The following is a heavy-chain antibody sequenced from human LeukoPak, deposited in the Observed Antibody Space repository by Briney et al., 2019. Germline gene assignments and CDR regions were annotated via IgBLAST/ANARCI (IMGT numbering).Heavy chain of an antibody. CDR3: ARDRIAVAYFDY. D-gene: IGHD6-19*01. Sequence: GGSLRPSCAASGFTFSSYSMNWVRQAPGKGLEWVSSINSSSSYIYYADSVKGRFTISRDNAKNSLYLQMNSLRAEDTAVYYCARDRIAVAYFDYWGQGTLVTVSS. V-gene: IGHV3-21*01. CDR1: GFTFSSYS. CDR2: INSSSSYI. J-gene: IGHJ4*02.